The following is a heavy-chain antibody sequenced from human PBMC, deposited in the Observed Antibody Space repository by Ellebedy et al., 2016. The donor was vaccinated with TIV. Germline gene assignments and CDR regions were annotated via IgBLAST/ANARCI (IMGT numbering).Heavy chain of an antibody. CDR3: ASSAQGGGYGYGSGYDY. Sequence: SETLSLXCTVSGGSISSGGYYWSWIRKHPGKGLEWIGYIYYSGSTYYNPSLKSRVTISVDTSKNQFSLKLSSVTAADTAVYYCASSAQGGGYGYGSGYDYWGQGTLVTVSS. J-gene: IGHJ4*02. V-gene: IGHV4-31*03. CDR2: IYYSGST. D-gene: IGHD5-18*01. CDR1: GGSISSGGYY.